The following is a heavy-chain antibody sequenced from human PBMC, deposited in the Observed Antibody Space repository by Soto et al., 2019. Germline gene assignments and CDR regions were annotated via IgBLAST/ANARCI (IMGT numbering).Heavy chain of an antibody. CDR3: ERVSPYEGNVFDS. V-gene: IGHV4-31*03. CDR1: GGTISSGGYY. J-gene: IGHJ3*02. D-gene: IGHD5-12*01. CDR2: FYNTRIT. Sequence: QVQLQESGPGLVKPSQTLSLTCTVSGGTISSGGYYWSWVRQHPGTGLEWIGYFYNTRITYYSPALTSRVTISLDMSKNHFSLRLRSVTAADPAFYYCERVSPYEGNVFDSWGRGTMVTVSS.